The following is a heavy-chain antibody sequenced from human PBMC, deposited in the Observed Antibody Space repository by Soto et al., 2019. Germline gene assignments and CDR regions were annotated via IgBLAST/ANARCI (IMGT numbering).Heavy chain of an antibody. V-gene: IGHV3-23*01. CDR2: ISGSGGST. D-gene: IGHD4-17*01. Sequence: GESLKISCAASGFTFSSYAMSWVRQAPGKGLEWVSAISGSGGSTYYADSVKGRFTISRDNSKNTLYLQMNSLRAEDTAVYYCAKDQDYGDYVSAFDIWGQGTMVTVSS. CDR3: AKDQDYGDYVSAFDI. J-gene: IGHJ3*02. CDR1: GFTFSSYA.